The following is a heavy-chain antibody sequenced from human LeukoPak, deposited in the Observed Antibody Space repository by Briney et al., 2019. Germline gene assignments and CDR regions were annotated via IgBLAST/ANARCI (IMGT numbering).Heavy chain of an antibody. Sequence: GGSLRLSRAASGFTFSSYAMSWVRQAPGKGLEWVSAISGSGGSTYYADSVKGRFTISRDNSKNTLYLQMSSLRAEDTAVYYWAKGVEAAGRPFPPNYWGQGTLVTVSS. CDR1: GFTFSSYA. J-gene: IGHJ4*02. D-gene: IGHD6-13*01. CDR3: AKGVEAAGRPFPPNY. CDR2: ISGSGGST. V-gene: IGHV3-23*01.